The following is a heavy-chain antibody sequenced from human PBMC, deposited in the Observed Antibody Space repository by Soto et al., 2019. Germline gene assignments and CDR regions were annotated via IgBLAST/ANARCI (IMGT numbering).Heavy chain of an antibody. V-gene: IGHV4-30-2*01. Sequence: ASETLSLTCAVSGGSISSGGYSWSWIRQPPGKGLEWIGYIYHSGSTYYNPSLKSRVTISVDRSKNQFSLKLSSVTAADTAVYYCARGGTRIQLWAFDYWGQGTLVTVSS. CDR3: ARGGTRIQLWAFDY. CDR2: IYHSGST. J-gene: IGHJ4*02. CDR1: GGSISSGGYS. D-gene: IGHD5-18*01.